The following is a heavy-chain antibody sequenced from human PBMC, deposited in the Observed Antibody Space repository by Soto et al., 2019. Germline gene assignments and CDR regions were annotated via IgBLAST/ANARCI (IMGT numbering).Heavy chain of an antibody. V-gene: IGHV4-31*03. Sequence: QVQLQESGPGLVKPSQTLSLTCTVSGGSISSGGYYWSWIRQHPGKGLEWIGYIYYSGSTYYNPTLKTGVTTPVGTSRTVCSRTLSSVTAADTAVYYWAGSSEATVTAFDYWGQGTLVTVSS. CDR3: AGSSEATVTAFDY. CDR2: IYYSGST. J-gene: IGHJ4*02. D-gene: IGHD1-26*01. CDR1: GGSISSGGYY.